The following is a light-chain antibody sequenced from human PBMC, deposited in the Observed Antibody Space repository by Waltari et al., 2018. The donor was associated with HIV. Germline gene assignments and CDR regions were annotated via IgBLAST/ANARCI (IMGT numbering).Light chain of an antibody. J-gene: IGLJ1*01. V-gene: IGLV7-43*01. Sequence: QTVVTQEPSLTVSPGGTVTPTCASRTGAVTSGNYPHWFQQKPGQAPRGLIYSTSNKNSWTPARFSGSLLGGKAALTLSGVQPEDEAEYYCLLYYGGAQRYVFGTGTKVTVL. CDR2: STS. CDR3: LLYYGGAQRYV. CDR1: TGAVTSGNY.